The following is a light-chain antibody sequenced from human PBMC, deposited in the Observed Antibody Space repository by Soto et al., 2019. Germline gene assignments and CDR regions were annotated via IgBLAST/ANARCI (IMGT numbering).Light chain of an antibody. J-gene: IGLJ1*01. Sequence: QSVLAQPPSASGPPGQSVTISCTGTSSDVGGYDYVSWYQQHPGKAPKLMIYEVTIRPSGVSDRFSGSKSGNTASLTVSRLQAEDEADYYCSSYTGGNPSYVFGTGTKVTVL. CDR1: SSDVGGYDY. CDR2: EVT. V-gene: IGLV2-8*01. CDR3: SSYTGGNPSYV.